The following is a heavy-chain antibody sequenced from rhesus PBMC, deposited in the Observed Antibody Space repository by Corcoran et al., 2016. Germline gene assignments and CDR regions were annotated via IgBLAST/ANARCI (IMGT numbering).Heavy chain of an antibody. Sequence: QVQLQESGPGLVKPSETLPLTCAVSGASISSNYWSWIRQAPGKGLEWIGRIYGSGGGTHYHPSLQSRVTISRATSKNRFALKLSSVTAADTAVYYCASLHGYCSRGVYYGRSLDVWGRGVLVTVSS. CDR1: GASISSNY. D-gene: IGHD2-39*01. CDR2: IYGSGGGT. J-gene: IGHJ5-2*02. CDR3: ASLHGYCSRGVYYGRSLDV. V-gene: IGHV4S2*01.